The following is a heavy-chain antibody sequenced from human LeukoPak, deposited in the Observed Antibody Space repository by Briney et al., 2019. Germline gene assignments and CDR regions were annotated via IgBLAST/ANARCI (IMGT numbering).Heavy chain of an antibody. CDR3: ARDYGDYDEFDY. J-gene: IGHJ4*02. CDR1: GFTVSSNY. CDR2: IYSGGST. Sequence: GGSLRLSCAASGFTVSSNYMSWVRQAPGKGLEWVSVIYSGGSTYYADSVKSRFTISRDNSKNTLYLQMNSLRAEDTAVYYCARDYGDYDEFDYWGQGTLVTVSS. D-gene: IGHD4-17*01. V-gene: IGHV3-66*01.